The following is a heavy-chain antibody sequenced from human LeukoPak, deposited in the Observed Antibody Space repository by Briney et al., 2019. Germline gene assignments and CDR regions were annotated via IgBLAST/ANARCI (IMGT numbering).Heavy chain of an antibody. D-gene: IGHD3-3*02. CDR1: GFTFSSYG. Sequence: GGSLRLSCAASGFTFSSYGMSWVRQAPGKGLEWVSAISGSGGSTYYADSVKGRFTISRDNSKNTLYLQMGSLIPEDMGVYYCARRFAAQLAFVDVWGKGTTVTISS. J-gene: IGHJ6*04. CDR2: ISGSGGST. V-gene: IGHV3-23*01. CDR3: ARRFAAQLAFVDV.